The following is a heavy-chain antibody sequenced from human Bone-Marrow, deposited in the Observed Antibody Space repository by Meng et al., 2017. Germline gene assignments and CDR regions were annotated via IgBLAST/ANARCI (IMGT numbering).Heavy chain of an antibody. CDR2: FSASGVST. CDR3: AKFGFSGWYGGFDY. V-gene: IGHV3-23*01. CDR1: GFSLGDQD. J-gene: IGHJ4*02. D-gene: IGHD6-19*01. Sequence: WVPWGVSFGPGGALGLSWAAPGFSLGDQDMPWVRQSPGKELEWVFAFSASGVSTFYADSVKGRFTISRDNSKSTVYLQMNSLRADDMAVYYCAKFGFSGWYGGFDYWGQGVLVTVSS.